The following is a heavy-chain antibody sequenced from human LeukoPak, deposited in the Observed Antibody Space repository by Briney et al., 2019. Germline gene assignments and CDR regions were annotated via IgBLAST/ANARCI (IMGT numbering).Heavy chain of an antibody. CDR2: INHSGST. D-gene: IGHD6-19*01. Sequence: PSETLSLTCAVYGGSFSGYYWSWIRQPPGKGLEWIGEINHSGSTNYNPSLKSRVTISVDTSKDQFSLKLSSVTAADTAVYYCARFGSGWYYFDYWGQGTLVTVSS. V-gene: IGHV4-34*01. CDR1: GGSFSGYY. J-gene: IGHJ4*02. CDR3: ARFGSGWYYFDY.